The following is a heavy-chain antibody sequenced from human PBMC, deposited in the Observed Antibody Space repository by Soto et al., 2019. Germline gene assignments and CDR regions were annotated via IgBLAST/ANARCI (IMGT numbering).Heavy chain of an antibody. CDR1: GFTFNNYA. CDR3: ARDGGNICSGGSCYFQAPDN. J-gene: IGHJ4*02. Sequence: RRLSCAASGFTFNNYAMSWVRQAPGKGLEWVASISGSGRSTNYADSVKGRFTISRDNSKNTLAVQMSSLRADDTAVYYCARDGGNICSGGSCYFQAPDNWGQGTLVTVSS. CDR2: ISGSGRST. D-gene: IGHD2-15*01. V-gene: IGHV3-23*01.